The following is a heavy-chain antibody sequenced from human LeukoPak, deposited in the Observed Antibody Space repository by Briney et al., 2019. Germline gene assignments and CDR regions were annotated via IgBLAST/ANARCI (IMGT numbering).Heavy chain of an antibody. Sequence: GGSLRLSCAASGITFSSYAMSWVRQAPGKGLECVSAISGSGGSTYYADSVKGRFTISRDNSKNTLYLQMNSLRAEDTAVYYCAKGGHIVVVTAIYDWFDPWGQGTLVTVSS. CDR1: GITFSSYA. J-gene: IGHJ5*02. D-gene: IGHD2-21*02. CDR3: AKGGHIVVVTAIYDWFDP. CDR2: ISGSGGST. V-gene: IGHV3-23*01.